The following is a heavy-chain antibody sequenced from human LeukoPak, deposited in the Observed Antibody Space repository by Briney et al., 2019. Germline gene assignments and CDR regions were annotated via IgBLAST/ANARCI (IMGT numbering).Heavy chain of an antibody. CDR1: GFTFTTYW. CDR3: ARDVRRAAAGTMNY. CDR2: IKQDGSEK. D-gene: IGHD6-13*01. V-gene: IGHV3-7*01. Sequence: GGSLRLSCAASGFTFTTYWMSWVRQAPGKGLEWVANIKQDGSEKYYVDSVKGRFTISRDNAKNSLYLQMNSLRAEDTAVYFCARDVRRAAAGTMNYWGQGTLVTVSS. J-gene: IGHJ4*02.